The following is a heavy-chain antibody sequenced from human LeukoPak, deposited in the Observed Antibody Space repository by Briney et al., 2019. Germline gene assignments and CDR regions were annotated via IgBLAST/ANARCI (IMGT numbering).Heavy chain of an antibody. CDR2: TNGDGTST. J-gene: IGHJ4*02. CDR3: ARASTTVPNLLDY. V-gene: IGHV3-74*03. Sequence: GGSLRLSCAASGFTFSTYWMHWVRQAPGKGLLWVSRTNGDGTSTKYADSVKGRFTISRDNARHTLYLQMNSLRAEDTAVYYCARASTTVPNLLDYWGQGTRVTVSS. D-gene: IGHD4-17*01. CDR1: GFTFSTYW.